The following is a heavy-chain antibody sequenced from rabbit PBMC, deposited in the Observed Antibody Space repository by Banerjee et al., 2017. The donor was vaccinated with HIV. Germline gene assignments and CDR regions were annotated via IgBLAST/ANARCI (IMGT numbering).Heavy chain of an antibody. CDR3: ARAGTAAYGYATDLNL. J-gene: IGHJ4*01. Sequence: QSLEESGGDLVKPGASLTLTCTASGFSFSSSYWICWVRQAPGKGLELIGCIDTGSGNTYYASWAKGRFTITRSTSLNTVDLKMTSLTAADTATYFCARAGTAAYGYATDLNLWGQGTLVTVS. CDR1: GFSFSSSYW. CDR2: IDTGSGNT. V-gene: IGHV1S43*01. D-gene: IGHD6-1*01.